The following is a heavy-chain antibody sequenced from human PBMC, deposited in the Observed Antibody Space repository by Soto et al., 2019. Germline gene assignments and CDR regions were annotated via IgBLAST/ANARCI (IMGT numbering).Heavy chain of an antibody. CDR2: IKHDGSVQ. Sequence: QLVESGGGLGQPGGSLRLSCEASGFTFSGYWMSWVRQAPGKGLEWVADIKHDGSVQYYVDSVKGRFTISRDNAKKLLYLQMNGLRAEDTALYYCARAPYSNGWYRFDLWGQGTLVTVSS. CDR1: GFTFSGYW. CDR3: ARAPYSNGWYRFDL. V-gene: IGHV3-7*03. D-gene: IGHD6-19*01. J-gene: IGHJ4*02.